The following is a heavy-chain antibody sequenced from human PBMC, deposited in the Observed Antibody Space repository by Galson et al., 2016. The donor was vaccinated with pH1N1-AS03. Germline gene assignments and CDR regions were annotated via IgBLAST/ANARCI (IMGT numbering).Heavy chain of an antibody. D-gene: IGHD5-18*01. V-gene: IGHV3-23*01. J-gene: IGHJ4*02. CDR1: GFTFSTYA. CDR2: ISGADLST. Sequence: SLRLSCAASGFTFSTYAMSWVRQAPGKGLEWVSSISGADLSTYCADSVKGRFTVSRENSKNTLYLQMNGLRAEDTAIYYCANTRASGTTMVTILDYWGQGIRVSVSS. CDR3: ANTRASGTTMVTILDY.